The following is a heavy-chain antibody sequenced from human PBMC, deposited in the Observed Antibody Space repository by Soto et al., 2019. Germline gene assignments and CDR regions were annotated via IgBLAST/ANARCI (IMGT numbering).Heavy chain of an antibody. D-gene: IGHD4-4*01. J-gene: IGHJ6*02. CDR1: GFTFSSYG. V-gene: IGHV3-33*01. Sequence: QVQLVESGGGVVQPGRSLRLSCAASGFTFSSYGMHWVRQAPAKGREWVAVIWYEGSNKYYADSVKGRFTISRDNSKNTLYLQMNSLRAEDTAVYYCARDGVVTTVRYYYYYGMDVWGQGTTVTVSS. CDR3: ARDGVVTTVRYYYYYGMDV. CDR2: IWYEGSNK.